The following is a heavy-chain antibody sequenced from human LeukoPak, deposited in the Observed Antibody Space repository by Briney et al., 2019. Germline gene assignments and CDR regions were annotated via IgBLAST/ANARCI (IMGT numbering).Heavy chain of an antibody. D-gene: IGHD4-17*01. Sequence: GSLRLSCAASGFTFSSYWMSWVRQPPGKGLEWIGSIYYSGSTYYNPSLKSRVTISVDTSKNQFSLKLSSVTAADTAVYYCARVKRYWFDPWGQGTLVTVSS. CDR3: ARVKRYWFDP. J-gene: IGHJ5*02. V-gene: IGHV4-39*01. CDR1: GFTFSSYW. CDR2: IYYSGST.